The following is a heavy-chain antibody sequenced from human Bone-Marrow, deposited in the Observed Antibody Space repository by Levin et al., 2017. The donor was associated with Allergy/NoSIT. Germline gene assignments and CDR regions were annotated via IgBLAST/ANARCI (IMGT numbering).Heavy chain of an antibody. CDR2: ISSSGGSI. D-gene: IGHD3-22*01. J-gene: IGHJ4*02. CDR1: GFTFSGYD. CDR3: ARGVGLLYYGSSGYYYFDY. V-gene: IGHV3-48*02. Sequence: GGSLRLSCAASGFTFSGYDMNWVRQAPGKGLEWISNISSSGGSIYYADSMKGRFTVSGDNARNSLYLQMNSLRDEDTAVYYCARGVGLLYYGSSGYYYFDYWGQGTLVTVSS.